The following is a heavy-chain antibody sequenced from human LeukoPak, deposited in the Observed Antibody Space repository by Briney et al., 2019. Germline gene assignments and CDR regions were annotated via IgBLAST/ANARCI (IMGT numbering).Heavy chain of an antibody. CDR1: VFMFDDYA. V-gene: IGHV3-9*03. CDR2: ISWNSGSI. Sequence: GGSLRLSCAASVFMFDDYAMHWVRQAPGKGLEWVSGISWNSGSIGYADSVKGRFTISRDNAKNSLYLQMNSLRAEDMALYYCTRGDYDSSGYTGGFDYWGQGTLVTVPS. D-gene: IGHD3-22*01. CDR3: TRGDYDSSGYTGGFDY. J-gene: IGHJ4*02.